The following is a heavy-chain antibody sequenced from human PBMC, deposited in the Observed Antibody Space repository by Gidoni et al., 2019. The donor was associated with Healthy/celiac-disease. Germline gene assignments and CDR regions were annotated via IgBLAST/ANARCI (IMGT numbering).Heavy chain of an antibody. V-gene: IGHV3-30*03. Sequence: QVQLVESGGGVVQPGRSLRLSCAASGFTFRSYGMHWVRQAPGKGLEWVAVISYDGSNKYYADSVKGRFTISRDNSKNTLYLQMNSLRAEDTAVYYCARDPGGYDYLYFDYWGQGTLVTVSS. J-gene: IGHJ4*02. D-gene: IGHD5-12*01. CDR2: ISYDGSNK. CDR1: GFTFRSYG. CDR3: ARDPGGYDYLYFDY.